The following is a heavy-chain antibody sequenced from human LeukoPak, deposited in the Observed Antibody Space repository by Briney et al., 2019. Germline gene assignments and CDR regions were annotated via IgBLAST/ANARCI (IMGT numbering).Heavy chain of an antibody. D-gene: IGHD3-22*01. CDR2: ISSSSTTI. Sequence: GGSLRLSCAASGFTFSGYSMSWVRQAPGKGLEWISYISSSSTTIYYVDSVKSRFTISRDNAKNSLYLQMNSLRAEDTAVYYCARDGYYDSSGYPKPFDYWGQGTLVTVSS. J-gene: IGHJ4*02. CDR1: GFTFSGYS. CDR3: ARDGYYDSSGYPKPFDY. V-gene: IGHV3-48*04.